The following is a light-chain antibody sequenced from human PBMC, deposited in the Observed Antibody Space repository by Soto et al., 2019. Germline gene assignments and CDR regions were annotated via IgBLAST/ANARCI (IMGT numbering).Light chain of an antibody. Sequence: EIVLTQSPGTLSLSPGERATLSCRASQSVSSNYLAWYQQKPGQAPRFLIYGASSRASGIPDRFSGSGSVTDFTLTISRLEPEDFAVYYCHQYGSLPPGPFGQGTNVEIK. CDR1: QSVSSNY. V-gene: IGKV3-20*01. CDR2: GAS. CDR3: HQYGSLPPGP. J-gene: IGKJ1*01.